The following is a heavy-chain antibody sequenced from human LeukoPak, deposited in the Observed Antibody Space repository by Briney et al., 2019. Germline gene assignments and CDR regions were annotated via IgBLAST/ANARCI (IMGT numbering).Heavy chain of an antibody. J-gene: IGHJ4*02. V-gene: IGHV4-39*01. CDR1: GGSISSSSYY. CDR3: ARHVSSSWFDY. D-gene: IGHD6-13*01. Sequence: SETLSLTCTVSGGSISSSSYYWGWIRQPPGKGLEWIGSIYYSGSTYYNPSLKSRVTISVDTSKNQFSLKLSSVTAADTAVYYCARHVSSSWFDYWGQGTLVTVSS. CDR2: IYYSGST.